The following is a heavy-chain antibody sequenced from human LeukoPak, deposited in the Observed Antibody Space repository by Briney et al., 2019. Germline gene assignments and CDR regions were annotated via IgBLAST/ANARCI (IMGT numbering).Heavy chain of an antibody. V-gene: IGHV1-69*04. J-gene: IGHJ4*02. Sequence: ASVKVSCKASGGTFSSYAISWVRQAPGQGLEWMGRIIPILGIANYAQKFQGRVTITADESTSTAYMELSSLRSEDTAVYYCATTMATIGALDYWGQGTLVTVSS. D-gene: IGHD5-24*01. CDR1: GGTFSSYA. CDR2: IIPILGIA. CDR3: ATTMATIGALDY.